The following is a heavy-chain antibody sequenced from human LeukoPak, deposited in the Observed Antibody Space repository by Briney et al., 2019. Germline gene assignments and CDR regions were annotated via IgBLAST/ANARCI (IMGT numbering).Heavy chain of an antibody. V-gene: IGHV4-59*12. CDR3: ARVKDPGGYYYYYYMDV. CDR2: VSYTGST. D-gene: IGHD3-16*01. J-gene: IGHJ6*03. Sequence: SETLSLTCTVSGGSISGSYWNWIRQSPGKGLEWIGYVSYTGSTSYNPSLNSRVTISVDTSKNQFSLKLSSVTAADTAMYYCARVKDPGGYYYYYYMDVWGKGTTVTVSS. CDR1: GGSISGSY.